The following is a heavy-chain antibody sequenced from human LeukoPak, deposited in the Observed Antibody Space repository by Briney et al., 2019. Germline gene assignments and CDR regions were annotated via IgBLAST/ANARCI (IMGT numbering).Heavy chain of an antibody. CDR3: ARDSPYGSGTYYTPNWYFNL. CDR2: IYYSGNT. Sequence: SETLSLTCTVSGDSISSFYWSWIRQPPGKGLEWIGYIYYSGNTNYNPSLQSRVTMSVDTSKNQFSLKLSSVTAADTAVYYCARDSPYGSGTYYTPNWYFNLWGRGTLVTVSS. CDR1: GDSISSFY. V-gene: IGHV4-59*01. D-gene: IGHD3-10*01. J-gene: IGHJ2*01.